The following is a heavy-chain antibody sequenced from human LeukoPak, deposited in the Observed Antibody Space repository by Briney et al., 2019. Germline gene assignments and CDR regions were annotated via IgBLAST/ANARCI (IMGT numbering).Heavy chain of an antibody. CDR1: GGSISSYY. J-gene: IGHJ6*02. D-gene: IGHD6-13*01. V-gene: IGHV4-34*01. CDR3: ASGKLAAAGNGYYYYGMDV. Sequence: PSETLSLTCTVSGGSISSYYWSWIRQPPGKGLEWIGEINHSGSTNYNPSLKSRVTISVDMSKNQFSLKLSSVTAADTAVYYCASGKLAAAGNGYYYYGMDVWGQGTTVTVSS. CDR2: INHSGST.